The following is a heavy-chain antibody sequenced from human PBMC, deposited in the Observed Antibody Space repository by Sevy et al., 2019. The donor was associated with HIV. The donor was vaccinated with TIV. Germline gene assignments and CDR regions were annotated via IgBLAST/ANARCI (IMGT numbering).Heavy chain of an antibody. Sequence: GGSLRLSCAASGFPFSTYWMSWVRQAPGKGLEWVANIKQDGSEKYYLDSVKGRFTISRDNDENSLYLHMNNLRVEDTAIYYRARGGLAVAPWDYWGQGTLVTVSS. CDR3: ARGGLAVAPWDY. J-gene: IGHJ4*02. CDR2: IKQDGSEK. D-gene: IGHD6-19*01. V-gene: IGHV3-7*01. CDR1: GFPFSTYW.